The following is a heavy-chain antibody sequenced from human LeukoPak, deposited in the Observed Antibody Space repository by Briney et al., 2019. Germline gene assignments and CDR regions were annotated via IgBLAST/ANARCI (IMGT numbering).Heavy chain of an antibody. D-gene: IGHD5-24*01. CDR3: VREEGY. Sequence: GGSLRLSCAASGFTFSDYYMSWVRQAPGKGLEWVGRIKSKTDGGTTDYAAPVKGRFTISRDNAKNSLYLQMNSLRVEDTAVYYCVREEGYWGQGTLVTVSS. CDR1: GFTFSDYY. J-gene: IGHJ4*02. CDR2: IKSKTDGGTT. V-gene: IGHV3-15*01.